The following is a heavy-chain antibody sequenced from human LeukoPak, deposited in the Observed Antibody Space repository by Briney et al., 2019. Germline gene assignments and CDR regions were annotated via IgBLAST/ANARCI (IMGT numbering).Heavy chain of an antibody. CDR1: GFTFSSYA. CDR2: ISYDGSNK. D-gene: IGHD3-10*01. J-gene: IGHJ6*03. Sequence: GGSLRLSCAASGFTFSSYAMHWVRQAPGKGLGWVAVISYDGSNKKYADSVKGRFTISRDNPKNTLYLQMNSLRAEDTAVYYCAKDGGVRGPDYYYMDVWGKGTTVTISS. CDR3: AKDGGVRGPDYYYMDV. V-gene: IGHV3-30*04.